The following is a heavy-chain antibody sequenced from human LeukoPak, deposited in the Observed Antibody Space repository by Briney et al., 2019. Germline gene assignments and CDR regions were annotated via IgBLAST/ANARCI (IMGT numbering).Heavy chain of an antibody. J-gene: IGHJ5*02. D-gene: IGHD4-11*01. CDR1: GGSITGHY. Sequence: KPSETLSLTCTVSGGSITGHYWNWIRQPPGKGLEWIGYIYYSGTIKYNPSLESRVTISVDTSKNQFSLILSSVTAAATAVYYCARGEDYKSSRFDPWGQGTLVTVSS. CDR2: IYYSGTI. V-gene: IGHV4-59*11. CDR3: ARGEDYKSSRFDP.